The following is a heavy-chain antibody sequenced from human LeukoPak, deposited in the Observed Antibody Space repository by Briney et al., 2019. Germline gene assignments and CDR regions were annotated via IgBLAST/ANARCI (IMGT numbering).Heavy chain of an antibody. J-gene: IGHJ6*02. CDR3: ARARTLRYSYGNKVHYGMDV. Sequence: ASVKVSCKASGYTFTSYDINWVRQATGQGLEWMGWMNPNSGNTGYAQKFQGRVTMTRNTSISTAYMELSSLRSEDTAVYYCARARTLRYSYGNKVHYGMDVWGQGTTVTVSS. CDR2: MNPNSGNT. CDR1: GYTFTSYD. V-gene: IGHV1-8*01. D-gene: IGHD5-18*01.